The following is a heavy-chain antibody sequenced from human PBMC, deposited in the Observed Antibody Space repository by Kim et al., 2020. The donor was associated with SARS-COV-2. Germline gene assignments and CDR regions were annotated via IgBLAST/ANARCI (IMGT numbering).Heavy chain of an antibody. CDR2: ISGSGGNS. D-gene: IGHD2-21*01. Sequence: GGSLRLSCAASGFTFSSYAMRWVRQAPGKGLEWVSAISGSGGNSYYADSVKGRFTISRDNSKNTLYLQMNSLRAEDTAVYYCAKDVGGYCGGDCLGYRSQVTLVTGSS. V-gene: IGHV3-23*01. CDR3: AKDVGGYCGGDCLGY. CDR1: GFTFSSYA. J-gene: IGHJ4*02.